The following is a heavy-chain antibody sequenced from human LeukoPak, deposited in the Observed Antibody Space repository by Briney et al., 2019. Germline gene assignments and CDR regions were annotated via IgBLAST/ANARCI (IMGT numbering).Heavy chain of an antibody. Sequence: ASVKVSCKASGYTFTGYYMQWVRQSPGQGLYRIGWMNPNSGGTNCAQKFQGRVTMTRDTSISTAYMELSRLRSDDTAVYYCALVLHYYGSGSYYSPFDYWGQGTLVTVSS. CDR3: ALVLHYYGSGSYYSPFDY. J-gene: IGHJ4*02. D-gene: IGHD3-10*01. V-gene: IGHV1-2*02. CDR2: MNPNSGGT. CDR1: GYTFTGYY.